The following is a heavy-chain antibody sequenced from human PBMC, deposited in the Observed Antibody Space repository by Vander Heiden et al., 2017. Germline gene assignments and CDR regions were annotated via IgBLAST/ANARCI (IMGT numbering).Heavy chain of an antibody. V-gene: IGHV5-51*01. CDR3: ARLYRYYYDSSGYYYFDY. D-gene: IGHD3-22*01. J-gene: IGHJ4*02. Sequence: EVQLVQSGAEVKKPGESLKISCKGSGYSFTSYWIGWVRQRPGKGLEWMGISSPGDSDTRYSPSFQGQVTISADKSISTAYLQWSSLKASDTAMYYCARLYRYYYDSSGYYYFDYWGQGTLVTVSS. CDR2: SSPGDSDT. CDR1: GYSFTSYW.